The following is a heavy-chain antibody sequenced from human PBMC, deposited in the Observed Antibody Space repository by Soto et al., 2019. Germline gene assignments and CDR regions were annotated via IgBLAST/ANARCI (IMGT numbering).Heavy chain of an antibody. J-gene: IGHJ6*02. V-gene: IGHV4-39*01. D-gene: IGHD2-15*01. CDR1: GGSISSGDYY. Sequence: SETLSLTCTVSGGSISSGDYYWSWIRQPPGKGLEWIGSIFYSGSTYYNPSLKSRVTISVDTSKNQFSLKLSSVTAADTAVYYCARHLTYCSAGSCYSDFPYYGMDVWGQGTTVTVSS. CDR3: ARHLTYCSAGSCYSDFPYYGMDV. CDR2: IFYSGST.